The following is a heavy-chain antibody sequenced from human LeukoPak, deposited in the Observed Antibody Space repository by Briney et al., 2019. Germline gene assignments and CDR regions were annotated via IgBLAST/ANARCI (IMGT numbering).Heavy chain of an antibody. J-gene: IGHJ3*02. CDR3: ARGLLWFGESYDAFDI. CDR2: IHHSGST. Sequence: SETLSLTCAVSGGSISSSNWWSWVRQPPGKGLEWIGEIHHSGSTNYNPSLKSRVTISVDKSKNQFSLKLSSVTAADTAVYYCARGLLWFGESYDAFDIWGQGTMATVSS. D-gene: IGHD3-10*01. V-gene: IGHV4-4*02. CDR1: GGSISSSNW.